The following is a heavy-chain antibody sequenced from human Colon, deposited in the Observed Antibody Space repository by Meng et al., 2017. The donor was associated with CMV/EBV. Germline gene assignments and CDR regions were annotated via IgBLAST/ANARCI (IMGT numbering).Heavy chain of an antibody. CDR1: GFTFSSYW. CDR3: ARGGYCSSTSCSDYYYYGMDV. Sequence: GKSLKISCAASGFTFSSYWMSWVRQAPGKGLEWLANIKQDGSEKYYVDSVKGRFTISRDNAKNSLYLQMNSLRAEDTAVYYCARGGYCSSTSCSDYYYYGMDVWGQGTTVTVSS. V-gene: IGHV3-7*01. D-gene: IGHD2-2*03. CDR2: IKQDGSEK. J-gene: IGHJ6*02.